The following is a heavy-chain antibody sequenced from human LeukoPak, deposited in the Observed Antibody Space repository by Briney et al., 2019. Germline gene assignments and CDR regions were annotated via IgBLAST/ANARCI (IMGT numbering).Heavy chain of an antibody. CDR3: ARGHYTGLEWSADAFNI. CDR1: GGSISSHNW. CDR2: IYHSGST. Sequence: SETLSLTCAVSGGSISSHNWWSWARQPPGRGLEWIGEIYHSGSTNYNPSLKSRVTISVDTSKNQFSLKLSSVTAADTAVYYCARGHYTGLEWSADAFNIWGQGTMVTVSS. D-gene: IGHD3-3*01. J-gene: IGHJ3*02. V-gene: IGHV4-4*02.